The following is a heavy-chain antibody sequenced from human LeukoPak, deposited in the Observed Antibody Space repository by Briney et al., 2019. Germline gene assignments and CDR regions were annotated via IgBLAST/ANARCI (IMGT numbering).Heavy chain of an antibody. CDR3: ARDRGIVVVAAARGYGMDV. CDR1: GYTFTGYY. V-gene: IGHV1-2*02. Sequence: ASVKVSCKASGYTFTGYYMRWVRQAPGQGLEWMGWINPNSGGTNYAQKFQGRVTMTRDTSISTAYMELRRLRSDDTAVYYCARDRGIVVVAAARGYGMDVWGQGTTVTVSS. CDR2: INPNSGGT. D-gene: IGHD2-15*01. J-gene: IGHJ6*02.